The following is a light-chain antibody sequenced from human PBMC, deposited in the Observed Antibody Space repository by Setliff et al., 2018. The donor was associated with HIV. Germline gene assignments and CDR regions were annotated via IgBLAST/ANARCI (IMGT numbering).Light chain of an antibody. CDR2: EVT. CDR1: SSDVGGYNY. Sequence: QSVLTQPASVSGSPGQSITISCTGTSSDVGGYNYVSWYQQHPGKAPKLMIYEVTNRPSGVSDRFSGSKSGNTASLTISGLQAEDEADYYCSSYTSSNTVVFGGGTKVTV. V-gene: IGLV2-14*01. CDR3: SSYTSSNTVV. J-gene: IGLJ2*01.